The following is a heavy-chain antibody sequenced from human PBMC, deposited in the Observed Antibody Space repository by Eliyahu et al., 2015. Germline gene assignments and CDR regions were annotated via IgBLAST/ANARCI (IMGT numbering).Heavy chain of an antibody. CDR1: GGSISXGDSX. V-gene: IGHV4-30-4*01. Sequence: QVQLQESGPGLVKPSQTLSLTCTVSGGSISXGDSXWTWXRXPPGKGLEWIGYIYYSGSTYYNPSLKSRVTISVDMSKNQFSLKLSSVTAADTAVYYCVGGGFGPHDAFDIWGQGTMVTVSS. CDR2: IYYSGST. D-gene: IGHD3-16*01. J-gene: IGHJ3*02. CDR3: VGGGFGPHDAFDI.